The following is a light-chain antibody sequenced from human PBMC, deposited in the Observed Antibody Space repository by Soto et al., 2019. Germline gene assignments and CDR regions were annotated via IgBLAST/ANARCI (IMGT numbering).Light chain of an antibody. Sequence: QSVLTQPASVSGSPGQSITISCTGTSSDVGGYNYVSWYQQHPGKAPKLMIYDVSDRSSGVSNRFSGSKSGNTASLTISGLQAEDEADYYCSSYTSSNTEVFGTGTKVTVL. CDR3: SSYTSSNTEV. V-gene: IGLV2-14*01. CDR2: DVS. J-gene: IGLJ1*01. CDR1: SSDVGGYNY.